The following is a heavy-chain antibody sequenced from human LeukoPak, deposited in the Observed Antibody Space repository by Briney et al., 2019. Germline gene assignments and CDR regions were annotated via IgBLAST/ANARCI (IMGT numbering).Heavy chain of an antibody. Sequence: ASVKVSCKASGYTFTGYYMHWVRQAPGQGLEWMGWINPNSGGTKYAQNFQGRVTMTRDTSISTAYMELSRLRSDDTAVYYCASWGYYDSSGYYYGDYWGQGTLVTVSS. J-gene: IGHJ4*02. D-gene: IGHD3-22*01. CDR1: GYTFTGYY. CDR2: INPNSGGT. V-gene: IGHV1-2*02. CDR3: ASWGYYDSSGYYYGDY.